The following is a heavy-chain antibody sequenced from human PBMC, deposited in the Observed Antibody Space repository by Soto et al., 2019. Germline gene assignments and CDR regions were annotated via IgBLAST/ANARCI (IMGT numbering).Heavy chain of an antibody. CDR1: GGSISSGSYY. Sequence: QLQLQESGPGLVKPSETLSLTCIVSGGSISSGSYYWAWIRQPPGKGLEWIGSVYYTGSSSYHPTLKGRVTISLDTSNKQFSLRLNSVTAADTAIYYCARRVDFGNGYYTAPLDIWGKGTTVTVSS. V-gene: IGHV4-39*01. CDR3: ARRVDFGNGYYTAPLDI. J-gene: IGHJ6*04. CDR2: VYYTGSS. D-gene: IGHD3-3*01.